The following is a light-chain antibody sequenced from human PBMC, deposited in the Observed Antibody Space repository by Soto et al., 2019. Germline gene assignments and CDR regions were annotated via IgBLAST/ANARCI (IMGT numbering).Light chain of an antibody. CDR2: GVS. Sequence: EIVLTQSPGTLSLSPGERATLSCRASQSVGSTFLAWYQQKPGQAPRLLIYGVSTRATGIPDRFSGSWSGTDFTLSISRLEPEDFAVYICQQYGASPWTFGQGTRWIS. CDR3: QQYGASPWT. V-gene: IGKV3-20*01. J-gene: IGKJ1*01. CDR1: QSVGSTF.